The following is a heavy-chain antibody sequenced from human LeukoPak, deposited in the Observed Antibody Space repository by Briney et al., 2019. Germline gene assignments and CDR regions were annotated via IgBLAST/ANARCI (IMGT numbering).Heavy chain of an antibody. CDR2: ISYDGSNK. V-gene: IGHV3-30*18. CDR1: GFTFSSYG. CDR3: AKDQYGSGFDAFDI. D-gene: IGHD3-10*01. J-gene: IGHJ3*02. Sequence: QAGGSLRLSCAASGFTFSSYGMHWVRQAPGKGLEWVAVISYDGSNKYYADSVKGRFTISRDNSKNTLYLQMNSLRAEDTAVYYCAKDQYGSGFDAFDIWGQGTMVTVSS.